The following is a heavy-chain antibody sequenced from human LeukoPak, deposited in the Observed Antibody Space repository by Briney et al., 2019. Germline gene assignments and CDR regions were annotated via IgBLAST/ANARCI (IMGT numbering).Heavy chain of an antibody. CDR3: ARWGGTRQYYFDY. J-gene: IGHJ4*02. Sequence: PGGSLRLSCAVSGFIFSDYGFHWVRQAPGKGLEWVAVTRFDGSIKQYADSVKGRFTISRDDSKNTPYLQMNFLKSEDTAVNYCARWGGTRQYYFDYWGQGTLVTVSS. CDR2: TRFDGSIK. V-gene: IGHV3-33*01. CDR1: GFIFSDYG. D-gene: IGHD1-1*01.